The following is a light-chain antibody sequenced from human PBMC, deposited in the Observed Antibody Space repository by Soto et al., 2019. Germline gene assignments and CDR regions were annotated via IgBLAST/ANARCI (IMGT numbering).Light chain of an antibody. CDR3: QQYNNWLRT. V-gene: IGKV3-15*01. Sequence: ERVMTQSPATLSVSPGERATLSCRASQSVSSNLAWYQQKPGQAPRLLIYGASTRATGIPARFSGSGSGTEFTLTIGSLQSEDFAVYYCQQYNNWLRTFGQGTKVDIK. CDR1: QSVSSN. CDR2: GAS. J-gene: IGKJ1*01.